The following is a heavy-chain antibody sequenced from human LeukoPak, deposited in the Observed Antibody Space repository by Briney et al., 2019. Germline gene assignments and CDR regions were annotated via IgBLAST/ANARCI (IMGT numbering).Heavy chain of an antibody. CDR3: ARGRPNIAVAGKGWYFDL. V-gene: IGHV4-34*01. J-gene: IGHJ2*01. D-gene: IGHD6-19*01. CDR1: GGSFSGYY. CDR2: INHSGST. Sequence: SETPSLTCAVYGGSFSGYYWSWIRQPPGKGLEWIGEINHSGSTNYNPSLKSRVTISADTSKNQFSLKLSSVTAADTAVYYCARGRPNIAVAGKGWYFDLWGRGTLVTVSS.